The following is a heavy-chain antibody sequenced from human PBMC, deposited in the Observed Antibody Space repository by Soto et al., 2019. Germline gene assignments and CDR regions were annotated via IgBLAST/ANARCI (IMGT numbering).Heavy chain of an antibody. J-gene: IGHJ5*02. Sequence: ASVKVSCKASGYTFTSYYMHWVRQAPGQGLEWMGIINPSGGSTSYAQKFQGRVTMTRDTSTSTVYMELSSLRSEDTAVYYCARASIRRDGYNSDRFDPWGQGTLVTVYS. CDR3: ARASIRRDGYNSDRFDP. V-gene: IGHV1-46*01. CDR2: INPSGGST. D-gene: IGHD1-1*01. CDR1: GYTFTSYY.